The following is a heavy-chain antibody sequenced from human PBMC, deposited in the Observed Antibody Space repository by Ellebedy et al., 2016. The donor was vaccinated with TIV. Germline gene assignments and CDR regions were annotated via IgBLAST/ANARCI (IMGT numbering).Heavy chain of an antibody. CDR2: IKQDGSEK. J-gene: IGHJ3*02. D-gene: IGHD3-16*01. CDR1: GFTFSSYW. V-gene: IGHV3-7*01. Sequence: GGSLRLXXAASGFTFSSYWMSWVRQAPGKGLEWVANIKQDGSEKYYVDSVKGRFTISRDNAKNSLYLQMNSLRAEDTAVYYCASGPPARGFGAFDIWGQGTMVTVSS. CDR3: ASGPPARGFGAFDI.